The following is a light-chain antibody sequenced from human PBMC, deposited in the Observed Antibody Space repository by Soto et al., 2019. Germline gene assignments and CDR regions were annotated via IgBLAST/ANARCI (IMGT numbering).Light chain of an antibody. CDR1: SSQIGAEYD. CDR2: GDN. J-gene: IGLJ1*01. V-gene: IGLV1-40*02. CDR3: QSYDSSLTTFV. Sequence: QSVVTHPPCVSGTPGQRGSIACPGSSSQIGAEYDVHWYQQLPGTAPKRLIYGDNNRPSGVPDRFSGSKSGTSASLAITGLQPEDEADHYCQSYDSSLTTFVFGTGTKVNVL.